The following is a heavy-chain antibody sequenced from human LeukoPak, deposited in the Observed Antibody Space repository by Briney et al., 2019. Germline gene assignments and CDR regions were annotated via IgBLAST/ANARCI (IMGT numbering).Heavy chain of an antibody. CDR2: IWYDGSNK. V-gene: IGHV3-33*01. Sequence: GGSLRLSCAASGFTFSSYGMHWVRQAPGKGLEWVAVIWYDGSNKYYADSVKGRFTISRDNSKNTLYLQMNSLRAEDTAVYYCARDGDYGDYGAFDIWGQGTMVTVSS. J-gene: IGHJ3*02. CDR3: ARDGDYGDYGAFDI. D-gene: IGHD4-17*01. CDR1: GFTFSSYG.